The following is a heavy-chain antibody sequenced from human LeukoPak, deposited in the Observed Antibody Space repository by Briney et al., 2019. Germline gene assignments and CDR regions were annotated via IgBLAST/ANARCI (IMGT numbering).Heavy chain of an antibody. CDR1: GGSFSGYY. D-gene: IGHD3-10*01. Sequence: SETLSLTCAVYGGSFSGYYWSWIRQPPGKGLEWIGEINHSGSTNYNPSLKSRVTISVDTSKNQFSLKLSPVTAADTAVYYCAREGAYYGDFYGMDVWGQGTTVTVSS. CDR2: INHSGST. CDR3: AREGAYYGDFYGMDV. J-gene: IGHJ6*02. V-gene: IGHV4-34*01.